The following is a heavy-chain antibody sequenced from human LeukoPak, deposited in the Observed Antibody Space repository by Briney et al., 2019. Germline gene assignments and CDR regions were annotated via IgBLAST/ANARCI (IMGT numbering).Heavy chain of an antibody. CDR2: ISYDGSNK. CDR1: GFTFSSYG. CDR3: AKEHSGSRRGGAFDI. Sequence: GGSLRLSCAASGFTFSSYGMHWVRQAPGKELEWVAVISYDGSNKYYADSVKGRFTISRDNSKNTLYLQMNSLRAEDTAVYYCAKEHSGSRRGGAFDIWGQGTMVTVSS. J-gene: IGHJ3*02. D-gene: IGHD1-26*01. V-gene: IGHV3-30*18.